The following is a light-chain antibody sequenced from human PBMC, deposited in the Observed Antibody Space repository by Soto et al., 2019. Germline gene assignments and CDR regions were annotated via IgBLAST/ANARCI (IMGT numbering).Light chain of an antibody. J-gene: IGKJ1*01. Sequence: EIVLTQSPGTLSLSPGERATLSCRASQSVSSNYLAWYQQKPGQAPRLLIYGASSRATGIPARFSGSGSGTDFTLTITRLEPEDFAVYYCQHYGSSPWTFGQGTKVDIK. CDR3: QHYGSSPWT. V-gene: IGKV3-20*01. CDR1: QSVSSNY. CDR2: GAS.